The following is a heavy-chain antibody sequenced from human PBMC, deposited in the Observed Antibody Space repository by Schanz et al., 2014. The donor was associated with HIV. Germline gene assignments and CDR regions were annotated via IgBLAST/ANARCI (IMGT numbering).Heavy chain of an antibody. CDR2: MNPNSGNT. D-gene: IGHD1-1*01. Sequence: QVQLVQSGAEVKKPGASVKVSCKASGYTFTSYDINWVRQATGQGLEWMGWMNPNSGNTGYAQKFQGRVTMTRNTSIRTAYMELSSLKSEDTAMYYCASSRPMGLEIDFWGQGTLVTVSS. J-gene: IGHJ4*02. CDR1: GYTFTSYD. V-gene: IGHV1-8*01. CDR3: ASSRPMGLEIDF.